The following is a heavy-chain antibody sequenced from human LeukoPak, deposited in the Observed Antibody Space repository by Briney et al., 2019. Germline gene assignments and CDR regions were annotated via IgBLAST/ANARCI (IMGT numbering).Heavy chain of an antibody. V-gene: IGHV3-9*01. J-gene: IGHJ4*02. CDR2: ISWNSGSI. CDR1: GFTFDDYA. D-gene: IGHD3-10*01. CDR3: ARDLRF. Sequence: GRSLRLSCAASGFTFDDYAMHWVRQAPGKGLEWVSGISWNSGSIGYADSVKGRFTISRDNAKNSLYLQMNSLRAEDTAVYYCARDLRFGGQGTLVTVSS.